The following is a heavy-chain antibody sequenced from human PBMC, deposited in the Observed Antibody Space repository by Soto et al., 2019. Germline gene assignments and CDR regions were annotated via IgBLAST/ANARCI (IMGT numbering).Heavy chain of an antibody. Sequence: GGSLRLSCAASGFTFSDYYMSWIRQAPGKGLEWVSYISSSSSYTNYSDSVKGRFTISRDKAKNSLYLQMNSLRAEDTAVYYCARGGRDGYKLNPSDPFDYWGQGTLVTVSS. J-gene: IGHJ4*02. V-gene: IGHV3-11*06. D-gene: IGHD5-12*01. CDR2: ISSSSSYT. CDR3: ARGGRDGYKLNPSDPFDY. CDR1: GFTFSDYY.